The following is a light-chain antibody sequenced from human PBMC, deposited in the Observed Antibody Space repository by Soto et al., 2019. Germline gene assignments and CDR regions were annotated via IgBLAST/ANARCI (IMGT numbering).Light chain of an antibody. CDR3: QQYSNWPWT. CDR2: GAS. J-gene: IGKJ1*01. V-gene: IGKV3-15*01. Sequence: DIVMTQSPATLSVAPGERVTFSCRASQGVSRKLAWYQQKPGQPPRLVIYGASTRATGIPARFSGSGSGTEFTLTISSLQSEDFAVYYCQQYSNWPWTFGQGTKVDIK. CDR1: QGVSRK.